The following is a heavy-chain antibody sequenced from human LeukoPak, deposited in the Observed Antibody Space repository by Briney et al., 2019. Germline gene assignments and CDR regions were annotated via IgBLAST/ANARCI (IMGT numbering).Heavy chain of an antibody. J-gene: IGHJ4*02. CDR1: GGTFSSYA. CDR3: ARDQIPTYYYDSSGYGVDY. CDR2: IIPILGIA. V-gene: IGHV1-69*04. D-gene: IGHD3-22*01. Sequence: SVKVSCKASGGTFSSYAISWVRQAPGQGLGWMGRIIPILGIANYAQKFQGRVTITADKSTSTANMELSGLRSEDTAVCYCARDQIPTYYYDSSGYGVDYWGQGTLVTVSS.